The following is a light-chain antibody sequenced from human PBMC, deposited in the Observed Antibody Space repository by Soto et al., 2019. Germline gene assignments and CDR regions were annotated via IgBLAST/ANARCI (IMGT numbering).Light chain of an antibody. J-gene: IGKJ4*01. V-gene: IGKV3-20*01. CDR3: QQYASSPLLT. CDR2: DAS. CDR1: QSVSSRY. Sequence: LKQSPGTLSLSPWDRATLSCRASQSVSSRYLAWYQQEPGQAPRLLIYDASNRATGIPDRFSGSGSGTDFTLSISRLEPEDFAVYYCQQYASSPLLTFGGGTKVDIK.